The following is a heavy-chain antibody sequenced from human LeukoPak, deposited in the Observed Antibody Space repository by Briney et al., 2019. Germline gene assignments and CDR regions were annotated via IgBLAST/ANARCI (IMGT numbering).Heavy chain of an antibody. CDR2: ISGSGGST. CDR3: AKGYLTAMVTRYDY. D-gene: IGHD5-18*01. Sequence: PGGSLRPSCAASGFTFSSYAMSWVRQAPGKGLEWVSAISGSGGSTYYADSVKGRFTISRDNSKNTLYLQMNSLRAEDTAVYYCAKGYLTAMVTRYDYWGQGTLVTVSS. J-gene: IGHJ4*02. CDR1: GFTFSSYA. V-gene: IGHV3-23*01.